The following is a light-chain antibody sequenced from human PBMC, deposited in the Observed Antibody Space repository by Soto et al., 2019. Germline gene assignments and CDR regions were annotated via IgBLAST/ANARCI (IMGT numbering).Light chain of an antibody. CDR1: QSISSS. Sequence: DIQMTQSPSTLSASVGDRVTITCRASQSISSSLAWYQQKPGKATKLLIYKASSLESGVPLRFSGSESGTEFTLTINSVQPDDFETYYCQQYNNYWTFGQGTKVEIK. V-gene: IGKV1-5*03. CDR2: KAS. CDR3: QQYNNYWT. J-gene: IGKJ1*01.